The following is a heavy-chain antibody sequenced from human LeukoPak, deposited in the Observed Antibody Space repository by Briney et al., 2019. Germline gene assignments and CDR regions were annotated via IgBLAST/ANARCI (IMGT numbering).Heavy chain of an antibody. J-gene: IGHJ4*02. CDR1: GGSSSGYY. D-gene: IGHD3-3*01. V-gene: IGHV4-34*01. CDR3: ASGYHPTFWFDY. CDR2: INHSGST. Sequence: SETLSLTCAVYGGSSSGYYWSWIRQPPGRGLEWIGEINHSGSTNYNPSLKSRVTISVDTSKNQFSLKLSSVTAADTAVYYCASGYHPTFWFDYWGQGTLVTVSS.